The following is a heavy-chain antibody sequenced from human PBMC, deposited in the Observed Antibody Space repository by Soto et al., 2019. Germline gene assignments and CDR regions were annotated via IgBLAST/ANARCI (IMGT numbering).Heavy chain of an antibody. Sequence: SETLSLTCAVYGGSFSGYYWSWIRQPPGKGLEWIGEINHSGSTNYNPSLKSRVTISLDTSKNQFSLRLSSVTAADTAVYYCARGPQYYDFWSGYEPYDYWGQGTLVTVSS. CDR3: ARGPQYYDFWSGYEPYDY. J-gene: IGHJ4*02. CDR1: GGSFSGYY. D-gene: IGHD3-3*01. V-gene: IGHV4-34*01. CDR2: INHSGST.